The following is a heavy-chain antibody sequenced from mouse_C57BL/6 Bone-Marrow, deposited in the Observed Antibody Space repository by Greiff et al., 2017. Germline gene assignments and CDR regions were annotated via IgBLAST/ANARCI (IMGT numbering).Heavy chain of an antibody. CDR3: ATLGPGDD. Sequence: QVQLQQSGPELVKPGASVKISCKASGYAFSSSWMNWVKQRPGKGLEWIGRIYPGDGDTNYNGKFKGKATLTADKSSSTAYMQLSSLTSEDSAVXFCATLGPGDDWGQGTTLTVSS. CDR1: GYAFSSSW. J-gene: IGHJ2*01. CDR2: IYPGDGDT. D-gene: IGHD4-1*01. V-gene: IGHV1-82*01.